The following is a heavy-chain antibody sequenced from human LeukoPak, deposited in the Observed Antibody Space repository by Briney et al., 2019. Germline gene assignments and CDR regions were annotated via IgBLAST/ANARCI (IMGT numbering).Heavy chain of an antibody. J-gene: IGHJ4*02. CDR1: GYSISSGYY. Sequence: SETLSLTCTVSGYSISSGYYWGWIRQPPGKGLEWIGSIYHSGSTYYNPSPKSRVTISVDTSKNQFSLKLSSVTAADTAVYYCARGEQHHDYWGQGTLVTVSS. CDR2: IYHSGST. D-gene: IGHD6-13*01. CDR3: ARGEQHHDY. V-gene: IGHV4-38-2*02.